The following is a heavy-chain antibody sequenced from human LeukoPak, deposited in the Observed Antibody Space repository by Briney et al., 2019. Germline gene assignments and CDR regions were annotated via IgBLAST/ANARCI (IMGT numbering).Heavy chain of an antibody. CDR2: IESKTFGGTT. CDR3: TTLGAFDY. J-gene: IGHJ4*02. D-gene: IGHD3-16*01. CDR1: GFTFSNAW. V-gene: IGHV3-15*04. Sequence: GGSLRLSCAASGFTFSNAWMSWVRQAPGKGLEWVGRIESKTFGGTTDYAAPVKGRFTISRDDSKNTLYLHMNTLKTEDTAIYYCTTLGAFDYWGQGTLVTVSS.